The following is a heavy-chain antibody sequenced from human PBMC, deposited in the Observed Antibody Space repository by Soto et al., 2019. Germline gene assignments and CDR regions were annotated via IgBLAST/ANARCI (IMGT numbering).Heavy chain of an antibody. V-gene: IGHV4-31*03. CDR1: GGSISSGGYY. CDR3: ARDPSFLHSSGHHSYWYFDL. J-gene: IGHJ2*01. CDR2: IYYSGST. Sequence: SETLSLTCTVSGGSISSGGYYWSWIRQHPGKGLEWIGYIYYSGSTYYNPSLKSRVTISVDTSKNQFSLKLSSVTAADTAVYYCARDPSFLHSSGHHSYWYFDLWGRGTLVTVSS. D-gene: IGHD3-22*01.